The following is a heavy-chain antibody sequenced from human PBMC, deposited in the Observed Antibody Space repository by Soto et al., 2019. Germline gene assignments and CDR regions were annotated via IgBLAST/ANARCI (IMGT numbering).Heavy chain of an antibody. Sequence: ASVKVSCKASGGTFSSYAISWVRQAPGQGLEWMGGIIPIFGTANYAQKFQGRVTITADESTSTAYMELSSLRSEDTAVYYCARGYLGDYGDSSYGMDVWGQGTTVTVSS. V-gene: IGHV1-69*13. D-gene: IGHD4-17*01. CDR1: GGTFSSYA. CDR3: ARGYLGDYGDSSYGMDV. J-gene: IGHJ6*02. CDR2: IIPIFGTA.